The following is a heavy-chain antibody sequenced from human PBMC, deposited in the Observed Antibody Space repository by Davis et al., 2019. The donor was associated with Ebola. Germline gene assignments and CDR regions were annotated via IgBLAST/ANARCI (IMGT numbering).Heavy chain of an antibody. D-gene: IGHD1-1*01. J-gene: IGHJ4*02. V-gene: IGHV3-23*01. CDR3: ARATTPNR. Sequence: GGSLRLSCEASGFTFSSYAMSWVRQAPGKGLQWVSTISGSGDSTYYTDSVKGRFTISRDNSKNTLYLQMNSLRAEDTAVYYCARATTPNRWGQGTLVTVSS. CDR2: ISGSGDST. CDR1: GFTFSSYA.